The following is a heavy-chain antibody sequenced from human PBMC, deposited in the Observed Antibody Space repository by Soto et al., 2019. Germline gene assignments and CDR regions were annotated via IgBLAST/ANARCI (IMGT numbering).Heavy chain of an antibody. D-gene: IGHD6-13*01. Sequence: PSETLSLTCTVSGDSIGTTHSYWAWIRQSPGKGLEWIGNIHYSGSTDYNPSLKSRVTISGDTSKNQFSLKVSSVTAADTAVYYCARGTSWQLPFDYWGQGTLVTVSS. V-gene: IGHV4-39*07. CDR1: GDSIGTTHSY. J-gene: IGHJ4*02. CDR3: ARGTSWQLPFDY. CDR2: IHYSGST.